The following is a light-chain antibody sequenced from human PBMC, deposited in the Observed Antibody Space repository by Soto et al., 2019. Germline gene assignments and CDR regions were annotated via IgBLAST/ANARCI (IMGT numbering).Light chain of an antibody. CDR1: QSFSSN. V-gene: IGKV3-15*01. J-gene: IGKJ5*01. CDR2: GAS. CDR3: QQYNNWPRT. Sequence: EGGMSESPATLSVYPGERATLSCRASQSFSSNLAWYQQKPGQAPRLLIYGASTRATGVPARFSGSGSGTEFTLTISSLQSEDFAVYYCQQYNNWPRTSGQGTLPEVK.